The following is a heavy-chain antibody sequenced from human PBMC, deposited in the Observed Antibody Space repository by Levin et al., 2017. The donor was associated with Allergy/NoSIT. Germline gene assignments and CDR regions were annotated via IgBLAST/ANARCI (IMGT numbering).Heavy chain of an antibody. D-gene: IGHD1-1*01. CDR2: ISDDGSSE. Sequence: LSLTCAASGFTFSNYAMHWVRQAPGKGLEWVGVISDDGSSEFYIDSVKGRFTISRDNSKNRLCLQMDSLRAEDTALYYCVREIAEEGTWGQGTLVIVSS. J-gene: IGHJ4*02. CDR1: GFTFSNYA. CDR3: VREIAEEGT. V-gene: IGHV3-30-3*01.